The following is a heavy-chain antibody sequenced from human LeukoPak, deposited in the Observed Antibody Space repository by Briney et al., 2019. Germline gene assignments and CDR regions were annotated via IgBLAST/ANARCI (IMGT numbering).Heavy chain of an antibody. Sequence: SETLSLTCTVSGGSISSYYWSWIRQPAGKGLEWIGRIYTSGSTNYNPSLKSRVTISVDTSKNQFSLKLSSVTAADTAVYYCARGGYSYGFQTEDYWGQGTLVTVSS. CDR1: GGSISSYY. J-gene: IGHJ4*02. CDR2: IYTSGST. D-gene: IGHD5-18*01. V-gene: IGHV4-4*07. CDR3: ARGGYSYGFQTEDY.